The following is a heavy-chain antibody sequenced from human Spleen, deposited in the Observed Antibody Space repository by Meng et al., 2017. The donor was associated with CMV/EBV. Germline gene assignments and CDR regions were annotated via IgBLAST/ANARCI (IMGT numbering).Heavy chain of an antibody. V-gene: IGHV3-30-3*01. CDR1: GFTFSNYA. CDR3: ARDMMPRGELIQY. J-gene: IGHJ4*02. Sequence: GGSLRLSCAASGFTFSNYAMHWVRLAPGKGLEWVAVISYDGTNKYYTDSVKGRFTISRDNPKNTLYVQMNSLKREDTAVYYCARDMMPRGELIQYWGQGTLVTVSS. D-gene: IGHD1-26*01. CDR2: ISYDGTNK.